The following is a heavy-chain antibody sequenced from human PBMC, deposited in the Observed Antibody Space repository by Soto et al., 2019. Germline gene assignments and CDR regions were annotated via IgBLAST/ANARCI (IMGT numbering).Heavy chain of an antibody. J-gene: IGHJ6*02. CDR1: GYTFISYR. Sequence: PXESLKVSWQCSGYTFISYRIGLVLQKPGKGLEWMGIIYPGDSDTRYSPSFQGQVTISADKSISTAYLQWSSLKASDTAIYYCARRNYYGSGYYAMDVWGQGTTVTVSS. D-gene: IGHD3-10*01. CDR2: IYPGDSDT. CDR3: ARRNYYGSGYYAMDV. V-gene: IGHV5-51*01.